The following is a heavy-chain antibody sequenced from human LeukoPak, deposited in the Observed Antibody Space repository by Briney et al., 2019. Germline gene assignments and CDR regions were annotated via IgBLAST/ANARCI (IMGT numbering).Heavy chain of an antibody. CDR2: ITDDGNIK. CDR1: GLTFTNHA. Sequence: GGSLRLSCAASGLTFTNHAMHWVRQAPGKGLEWVAVITDDGNIKYYVDSVKGRFTISRDNSQNTLFLQMNRLRAEDTAVYYCAKLPREYCSSTSCPNWFDTWGQGTLVTVSS. V-gene: IGHV3-30*18. CDR3: AKLPREYCSSTSCPNWFDT. J-gene: IGHJ5*02. D-gene: IGHD2-2*01.